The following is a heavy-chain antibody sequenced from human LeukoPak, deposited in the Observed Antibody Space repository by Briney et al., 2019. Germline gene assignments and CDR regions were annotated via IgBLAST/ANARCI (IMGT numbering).Heavy chain of an antibody. V-gene: IGHV1-24*01. Sequence: ASVKVSCKVSGYTLTELSMHWVRQAPGKGLEWMGGFDPEDGETIYAQKFQGRVTMTEDTSTDTAYMELSSLRSEDTAVYYCARDLPYYDSSGYYKFSYSDYWGQGTLVTVSS. CDR2: FDPEDGET. D-gene: IGHD3-22*01. CDR3: ARDLPYYDSSGYYKFSYSDY. CDR1: GYTLTELS. J-gene: IGHJ4*02.